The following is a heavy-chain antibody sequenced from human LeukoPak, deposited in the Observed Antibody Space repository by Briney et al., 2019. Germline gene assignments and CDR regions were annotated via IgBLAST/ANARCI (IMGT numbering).Heavy chain of an antibody. CDR2: IYSSGST. V-gene: IGHV4-4*07. CDR3: ARGHRYCSSTSCPSYWYFDL. D-gene: IGHD2-2*01. Sequence: SETLSLTCTVSGGSISANYWIWMRQSAGKGLEYIGRIYSSGSTNYNPSLKSRVTMSVDTSKNQFSLKLSSVTAADTAVYYCARGHRYCSSTSCPSYWYFDLWGRGTLVTVSS. J-gene: IGHJ2*01. CDR1: GGSISANY.